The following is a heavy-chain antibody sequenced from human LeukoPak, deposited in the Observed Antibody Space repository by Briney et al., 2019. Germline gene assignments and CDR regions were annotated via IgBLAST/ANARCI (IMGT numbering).Heavy chain of an antibody. J-gene: IGHJ5*02. Sequence: GGSLRLSCAGSGFTFSSYAMSWVRQAPGKGLEWVSAISGSGGSTYYAESVKGRFTISRDNSKNTLYLQMNSLRAEDTAVYYCAKEGCSSTTCYSNSWGQGTLVTVSS. CDR2: ISGSGGST. V-gene: IGHV3-23*01. CDR1: GFTFSSYA. D-gene: IGHD2-2*01. CDR3: AKEGCSSTTCYSNS.